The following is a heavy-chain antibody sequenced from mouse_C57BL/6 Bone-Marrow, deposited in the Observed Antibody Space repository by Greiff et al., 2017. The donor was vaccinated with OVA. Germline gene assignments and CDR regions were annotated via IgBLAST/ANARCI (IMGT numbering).Heavy chain of an antibody. CDR2: IHPNSGST. CDR1: GYTFTSYW. J-gene: IGHJ1*03. D-gene: IGHD1-1*01. V-gene: IGHV1-64*01. CDR3: ARYSYGSSYDWYFDV. Sequence: VQLQQPGAELVKPGASAKLSCKASGYTFTSYWMHWVKQRPGQGLEWIGMIHPNSGSTNYNEKFKSKATLTVDKSSSTAYMQLSSLTSEDSAVYYCARYSYGSSYDWYFDVWGTGTTVTVSS.